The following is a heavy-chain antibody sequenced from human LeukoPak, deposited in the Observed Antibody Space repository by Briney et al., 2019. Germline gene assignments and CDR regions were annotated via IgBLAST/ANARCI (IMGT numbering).Heavy chain of an antibody. J-gene: IGHJ5*02. D-gene: IGHD5-12*01. Sequence: PERSLRLSCAASGFTFSTYAMHWVRQAPGKGLEWVAAISSDGNHKHFADSVRGRFTISRDNSKNTLFLQTNSLRPDDTAVYYCARDRLPPPGVYCFDPWGQGTLVTVSS. CDR1: GFTFSTYA. V-gene: IGHV3-30-3*01. CDR2: ISSDGNHK. CDR3: ARDRLPPPGVYCFDP.